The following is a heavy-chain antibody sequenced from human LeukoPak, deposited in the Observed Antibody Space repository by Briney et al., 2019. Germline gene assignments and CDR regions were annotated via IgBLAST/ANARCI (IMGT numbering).Heavy chain of an antibody. J-gene: IGHJ4*02. D-gene: IGHD3-22*01. CDR2: ISSSGSTI. V-gene: IGHV3-48*03. Sequence: PGGSLRLSCAASGFTFSSYEMNWVRQAPGKGLEWVSYISSSGSTIYYADSVKGRFTISRDNAKNSLYLQMNSLRAEDTAVYYCARGHMGYYSPYFDYWGQGTLVTVSS. CDR1: GFTFSSYE. CDR3: ARGHMGYYSPYFDY.